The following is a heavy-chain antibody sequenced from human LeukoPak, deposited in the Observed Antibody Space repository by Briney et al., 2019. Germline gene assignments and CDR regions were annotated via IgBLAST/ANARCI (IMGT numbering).Heavy chain of an antibody. CDR3: AGHGSLAIVVVPSSSFDP. CDR2: IYYSGST. J-gene: IGHJ5*02. D-gene: IGHD2-2*01. Sequence: SETLSLTCTVFGGSISSSSYYWGWIRQPPGKGLEWIGSIYYSGSTYYNPSLKSRVTISVDTSKNQFSLKLSSVTAADTAVYYCAGHGSLAIVVVPSSSFDPWGQGTLVTVSS. CDR1: GGSISSSSYY. V-gene: IGHV4-39*01.